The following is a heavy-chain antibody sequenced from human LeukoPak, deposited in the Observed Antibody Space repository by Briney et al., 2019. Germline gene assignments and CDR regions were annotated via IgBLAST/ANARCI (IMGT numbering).Heavy chain of an antibody. CDR2: INWNGGST. Sequence: GGSLRLSCAASGFTFDDYGMSWVRQAPGKGLEWVSGINWNGGSTGYADSVKGRFTISRDNAKNSLYLQMNSLRAEDTALYYCARGLYYYDSSGYYYLGYWGQGTLVTVSS. V-gene: IGHV3-20*04. CDR3: ARGLYYYDSSGYYYLGY. D-gene: IGHD3-22*01. CDR1: GFTFDDYG. J-gene: IGHJ4*02.